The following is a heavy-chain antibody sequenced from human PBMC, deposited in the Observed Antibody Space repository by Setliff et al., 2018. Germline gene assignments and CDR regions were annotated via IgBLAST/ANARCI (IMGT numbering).Heavy chain of an antibody. CDR1: GVSLSASGAG. Sequence: SGPTLVNPTETLTLTCSLSGVSLSASGAGVGWIRQPPGKALEWLALMFWYGGERYNPSLSSRLSIAKDTSRNEVVLTLINLDPLDTATYYCAHRQLGSAAAGASFDFWGRGTLVTVSS. D-gene: IGHD6-13*01. J-gene: IGHJ4*02. CDR3: AHRQLGSAAAGASFDF. CDR2: MFWYGGE. V-gene: IGHV2-5*01.